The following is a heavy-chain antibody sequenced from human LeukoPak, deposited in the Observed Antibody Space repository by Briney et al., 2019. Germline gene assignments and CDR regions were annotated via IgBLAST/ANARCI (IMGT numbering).Heavy chain of an antibody. J-gene: IGHJ4*02. CDR1: GLTFSSYA. Sequence: PGGSLRLSCAASGLTFSSYAMSWDSPAPGKGLEWVSAISGSGGSTYYPDSVKGRFTISRDNSKNTLYLQMNSLRAEDTAVYYCATFDSSGYYPNYYFDYWGQGTLVTVSS. CDR2: ISGSGGST. CDR3: ATFDSSGYYPNYYFDY. V-gene: IGHV3-23*01. D-gene: IGHD3-22*01.